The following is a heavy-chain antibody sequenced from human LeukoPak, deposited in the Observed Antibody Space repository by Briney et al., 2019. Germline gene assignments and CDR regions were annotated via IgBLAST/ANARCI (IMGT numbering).Heavy chain of an antibody. D-gene: IGHD3-3*01. Sequence: GESLKISFKGSGYRFNSYYIGWVRPMPGKGLEWMGSIYPGDPETRYSPSFEGQVTISLDRSITTAYLQWSSLKASDTAMYYCARGVDFWSGSPYFDFWGQGSLVTVS. CDR3: ARGVDFWSGSPYFDF. CDR1: GYRFNSYY. J-gene: IGHJ4*02. CDR2: IYPGDPET. V-gene: IGHV5-51*01.